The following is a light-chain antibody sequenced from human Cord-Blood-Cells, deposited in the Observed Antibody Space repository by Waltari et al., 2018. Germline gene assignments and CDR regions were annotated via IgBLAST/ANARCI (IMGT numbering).Light chain of an antibody. V-gene: IGKV4-1*01. CDR1: QSVLYSSNNKNY. CDR3: QQYYSTPPT. CDR2: WAS. Sequence: ATINCKSSQSVLYSSNNKNYLAWYQQKPGQPPKLLIYWASTRESGVPDRFSGSGSGTDFTLTISSLQAEDVAVYYCQQYYSTPPTFGQGTKLEIK. J-gene: IGKJ2*01.